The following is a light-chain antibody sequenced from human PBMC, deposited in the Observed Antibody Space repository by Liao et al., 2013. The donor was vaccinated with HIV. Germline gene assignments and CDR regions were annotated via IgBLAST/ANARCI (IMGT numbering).Light chain of an antibody. CDR2: YDS. CDR1: NLGEKS. V-gene: IGLV3-21*04. CDR3: QVWDSTSDRYV. Sequence: SYVLTQPPSVSVAPGKTATVACRGNNLGEKSVHWYQQKPGQAPVLVITYDSDRPSGIPERFSGSNSGNTATLSISRVEAGDEADYYCQVWDSTSDRYVFGTGTRVTVL. J-gene: IGLJ1*01.